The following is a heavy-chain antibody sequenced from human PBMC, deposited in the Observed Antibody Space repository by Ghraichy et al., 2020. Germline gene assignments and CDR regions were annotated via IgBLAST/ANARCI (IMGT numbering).Heavy chain of an antibody. V-gene: IGHV3-23*01. CDR2: ISAGGGNT. Sequence: GESLNISCVGSGFTFSSYAMSWVRQAPGKGLEWVSGISAGGGNTYYAESLKGRFTISRDNSKNTLSLQMNSLRAEDTALYYCGKDPNGDYVGPFDIWGQGTTVTVSS. CDR1: GFTFSSYA. CDR3: GKDPNGDYVGPFDI. J-gene: IGHJ3*02. D-gene: IGHD4-17*01.